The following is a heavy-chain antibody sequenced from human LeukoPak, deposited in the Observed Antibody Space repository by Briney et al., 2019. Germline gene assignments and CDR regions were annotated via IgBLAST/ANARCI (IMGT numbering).Heavy chain of an antibody. V-gene: IGHV4-39*01. CDR2: IYYSGST. J-gene: IGHJ3*02. CDR3: ARTYYYGSGSYYDAFDI. Sequence: ASETLSLTCTVSGGSISSYYWGWIRQPPGKGLEWIGSIYYSGSTYYNPSLKSRVTISVDTSKNQFSLKLSSVTAADTAVYYCARTYYYGSGSYYDAFDIWGRGTMVTVSS. CDR1: GGSISSYY. D-gene: IGHD3-10*01.